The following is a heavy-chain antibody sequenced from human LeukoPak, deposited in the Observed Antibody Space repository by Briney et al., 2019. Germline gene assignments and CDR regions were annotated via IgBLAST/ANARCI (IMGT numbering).Heavy chain of an antibody. V-gene: IGHV1-18*01. CDR3: ARDLRDISGWTHFDY. Sequence: ASVKVSCKASGYTFTSYGISWVRQAPGQGLEWMGWISAYNGNTNYAQKLQGRVTMTTDTSTSTAYMELRSLRSDDTAVYYCARDLRDISGWTHFDYWGQGTLVTVSS. D-gene: IGHD6-19*01. CDR2: ISAYNGNT. J-gene: IGHJ4*02. CDR1: GYTFTSYG.